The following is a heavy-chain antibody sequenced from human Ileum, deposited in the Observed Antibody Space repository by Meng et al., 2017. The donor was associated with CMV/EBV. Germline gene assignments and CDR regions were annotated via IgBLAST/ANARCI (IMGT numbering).Heavy chain of an antibody. Sequence: LKCSRPVLVKPSEPLSLTCTVSGGSVNNYYWSWIRQSAGKGLEWIGRFYSSDTYNYHPSLDSRVTMSLDTSKNQFSLNLRSVTAADTATYYCARGPGASTREGFDYWGLGTLVTVSS. J-gene: IGHJ4*02. D-gene: IGHD1-26*01. CDR2: FYSSDTY. V-gene: IGHV4-4*07. CDR3: ARGPGASTREGFDY. CDR1: GGSVNNYY.